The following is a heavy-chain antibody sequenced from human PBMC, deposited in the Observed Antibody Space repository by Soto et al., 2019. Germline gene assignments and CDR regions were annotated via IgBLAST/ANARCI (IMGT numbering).Heavy chain of an antibody. D-gene: IGHD7-27*01. CDR2: ISYSGTT. CDR3: AKNWNWGSLVH. CDR1: GGSLSSYY. V-gene: IGHV4-59*08. J-gene: IGHJ4*02. Sequence: PSETLSLTCTVSGGSLSSYYWSWIRRPPGMGLEWIASISYSGTTNYNSSLKSRVTISIDTPKNQFSLKLSSVTAADTAVYYCAKNWNWGSLVHWGQGTLVTVSS.